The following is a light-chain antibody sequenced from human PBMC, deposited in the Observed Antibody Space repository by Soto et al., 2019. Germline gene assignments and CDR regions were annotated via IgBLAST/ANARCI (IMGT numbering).Light chain of an antibody. V-gene: IGKV1-39*01. CDR1: QSINSH. CDR3: QQTYSFPFT. CDR2: AAS. J-gene: IGKJ3*01. Sequence: DIQMTQSPSSLSASVGDRVTITCRASQSINSHLNWYQQIPGKAPKLLIYAASSLQGGVPSRFSGSGSGTDFTLTISSLQPEDFVTYYCQQTYSFPFTFGPGTKVDV.